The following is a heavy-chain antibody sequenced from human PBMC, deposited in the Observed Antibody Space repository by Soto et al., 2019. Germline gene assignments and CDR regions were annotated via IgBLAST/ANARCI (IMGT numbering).Heavy chain of an antibody. CDR1: GGSFSGHY. CDR3: AREGGKDIVVVPAAARAHNWFDP. CDR2: INHSGST. Sequence: SETLSLTCAVYGGSFSGHYWSWIRQPPGKGLEWIGEINHSGSTNYNPSLKSRVTISVDTSKNQFSLKLSSVTAADTAVYYCAREGGKDIVVVPAAARAHNWFDPWGQGTLVTV. D-gene: IGHD2-2*01. J-gene: IGHJ5*02. V-gene: IGHV4-34*01.